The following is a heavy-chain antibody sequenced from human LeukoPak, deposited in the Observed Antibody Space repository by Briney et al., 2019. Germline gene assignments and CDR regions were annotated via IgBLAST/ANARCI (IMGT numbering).Heavy chain of an antibody. CDR1: GGSFSGYY. Sequence: PSETLSLTCAVYGGSFSGYYWSWIRQPPGKGLEWIGEINHSGSTNYSPSLKSRVTISVDTSKNQFSLKLSSVTAADTAVYYCARHWSYYDFWSGPGGDYWGQGTLVTVSS. CDR3: ARHWSYYDFWSGPGGDY. CDR2: INHSGST. V-gene: IGHV4-34*01. J-gene: IGHJ4*02. D-gene: IGHD3-3*01.